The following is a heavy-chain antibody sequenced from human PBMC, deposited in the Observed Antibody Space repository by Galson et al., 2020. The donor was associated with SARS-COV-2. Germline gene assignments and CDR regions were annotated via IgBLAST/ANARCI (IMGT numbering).Heavy chain of an antibody. J-gene: IGHJ2*01. V-gene: IGHV4-38-2*02. CDR3: ARQGVNMIVLVTVPGWYFDL. Sequence: SEPLSLPCTVSGYSVSTTNYWGWVRQPPGRGLEWIGSVYPSGTTYYNPSLKTRVTISVDTSKNPFSLRLDSVTAADTALYYCARQGVNMIVLVTVPGWYFDLWGRGTLVTVSS. CDR1: GYSVSTTNY. CDR2: VYPSGTT. D-gene: IGHD3-22*01.